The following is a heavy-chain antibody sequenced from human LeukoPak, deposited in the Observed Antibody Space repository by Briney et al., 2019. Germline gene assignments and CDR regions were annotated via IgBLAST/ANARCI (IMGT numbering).Heavy chain of an antibody. D-gene: IGHD6-13*01. CDR2: IYYSGST. V-gene: IGHV4-59*01. CDR3: ARVYYSNSYDYWYFDL. J-gene: IGHJ2*01. CDR1: GGSIRSYY. Sequence: SETLSLTCTVSGGSIRSYYWSWIRQPPGKGLEWIAYIYYSGSTNYNPSLKSRVTISVDTSKNQFSLKLSSVAAADTAVYYCARVYYSNSYDYWYFDLWGRGTLVTVSS.